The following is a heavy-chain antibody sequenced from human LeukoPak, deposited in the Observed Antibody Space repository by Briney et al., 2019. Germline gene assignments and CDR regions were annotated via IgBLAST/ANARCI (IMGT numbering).Heavy chain of an antibody. D-gene: IGHD1-1*01. CDR3: ARGTQTLGRGYYYMDV. J-gene: IGHJ6*03. V-gene: IGHV1-2*02. Sequence: ASVKVSCKASGYTFTGYYMHWVRQAPGQGLEWMGWINPNSGGTNYAQKFQGRVTMTGDTSISTAYMELSRLRSDDTAVYYCARGTQTLGRGYYYMDVWGKGTTVTVSS. CDR2: INPNSGGT. CDR1: GYTFTGYY.